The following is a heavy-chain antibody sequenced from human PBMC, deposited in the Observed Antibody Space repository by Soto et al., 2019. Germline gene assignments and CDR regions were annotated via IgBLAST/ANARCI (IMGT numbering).Heavy chain of an antibody. Sequence: SETLSLTCTVSGGSISSYYWSWIRQPPGKGLEWIGYIYYSGSTYYNPSLKSRVTISVDTSKNQFSLKLSSVTAADTAVYYCARDLDLAYCGGDCYSGRDAFDIWGQGTMVTVSS. CDR2: IYYSGST. V-gene: IGHV4-59*12. J-gene: IGHJ3*02. CDR3: ARDLDLAYCGGDCYSGRDAFDI. CDR1: GGSISSYY. D-gene: IGHD2-21*02.